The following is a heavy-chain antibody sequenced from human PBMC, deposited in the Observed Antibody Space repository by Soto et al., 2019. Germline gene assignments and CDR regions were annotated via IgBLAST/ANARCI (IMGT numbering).Heavy chain of an antibody. CDR3: ARLPYYSDQ. V-gene: IGHV3-48*01. J-gene: IGHJ5*02. D-gene: IGHD3-22*01. Sequence: EVQLVESGGGLVQPGGSLRLSCAASGFTFSSHPMNWVRQAPGKGLEWISYISTGSSNIFYADSVKGRFTISRDNAMNSLYLQMDSLRAEDTAVYYCARLPYYSDQWRQGTLVTVSS. CDR1: GFTFSSHP. CDR2: ISTGSSNI.